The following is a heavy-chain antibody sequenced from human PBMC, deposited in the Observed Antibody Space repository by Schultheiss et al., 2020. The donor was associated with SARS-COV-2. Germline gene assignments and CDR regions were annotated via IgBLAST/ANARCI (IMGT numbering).Heavy chain of an antibody. CDR3: ARRGDHDDSDYDY. CDR2: ISWNSGSI. J-gene: IGHJ4*02. D-gene: IGHD4-11*01. V-gene: IGHV3-9*01. Sequence: GGSLRLSCAASGFTFDDYAMHWVRQAPGKGLEWVSGISWNSGSIGYADSVKGRFTISRDNAKNSLYLQMDSLRAEDTAVYYCARRGDHDDSDYDYWGQGALVTVSS. CDR1: GFTFDDYA.